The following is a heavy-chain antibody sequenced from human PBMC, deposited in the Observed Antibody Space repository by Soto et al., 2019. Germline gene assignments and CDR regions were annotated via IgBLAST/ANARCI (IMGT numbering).Heavy chain of an antibody. CDR1: GYSISSGYY. V-gene: IGHV4-38-2*01. J-gene: IGHJ4*02. CDR2: ISHSGST. CDR3: ARPIVGATTGFDY. D-gene: IGHD1-26*01. Sequence: KPSETLSLTCAVSGYSISSGYYWGWIRQPPGKGLEWIGSISHSGSTFYNPSLKSRVTISVDTSKNQFSVKLNSVTAADTAVYYCARPIVGATTGFDYWGLGTLVTVSS.